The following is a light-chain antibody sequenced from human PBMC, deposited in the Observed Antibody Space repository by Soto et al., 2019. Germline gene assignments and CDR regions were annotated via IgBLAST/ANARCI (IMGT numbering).Light chain of an antibody. CDR3: QQFGFSAYT. J-gene: IGKJ2*01. CDR1: QSVSRDF. V-gene: IGKV3-20*01. Sequence: EIVLTQSPGTLSLSPGERATLSCGASQSVSRDFLAWYQQKPGQAPRLLIYGASKRATGIADRFSGSGSGTAFTLTISRLEPEDYAVYYCQQFGFSAYTFGQGTRLDIK. CDR2: GAS.